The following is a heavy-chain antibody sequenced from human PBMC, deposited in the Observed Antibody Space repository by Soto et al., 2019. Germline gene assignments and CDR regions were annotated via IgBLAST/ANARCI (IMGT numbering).Heavy chain of an antibody. CDR3: ARRGGLQAFDI. CDR1: GESYSSYW. D-gene: IGHD5-18*01. V-gene: IGHV5-51*01. J-gene: IGHJ3*02. CDR2: IYPGDSDT. Sequence: GASLKISSKGCGESYSSYWMGRVRQMPGKGLEWMGIIYPGDSDTRYSPSFQGQVTISADKSISTAYLQWSSLKASDTALYYCARRGGLQAFDIWGQGTMVTVSS.